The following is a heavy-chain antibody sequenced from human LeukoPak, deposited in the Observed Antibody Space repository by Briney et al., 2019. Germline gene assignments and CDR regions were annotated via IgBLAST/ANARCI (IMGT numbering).Heavy chain of an antibody. CDR2: IDWDDDK. CDR3: ARIPPGFYYYGMDV. V-gene: IGHV2-70*01. CDR1: GFSLSTSGMC. Sequence: SGPTLVNPTQTLTLTCTLSGFSLSTSGMCVSWIRQPPGKALEWLALIDWDDDKYYSTSLKTRLTISKDTSKNQVVLTMTNMDPVDTATYYYARIPPGFYYYGMDVWGQGTTVTVSS. J-gene: IGHJ6*02.